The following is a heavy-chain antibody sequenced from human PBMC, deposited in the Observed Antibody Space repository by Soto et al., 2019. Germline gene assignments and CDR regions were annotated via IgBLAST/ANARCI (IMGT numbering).Heavy chain of an antibody. Sequence: SETLSLTSAVYGGYFSGYYGSWIRQPPGKGLEWIGEISHSGSTNYNPSLKSRVTISVDTSKNQFSLKLSSVTAADTAVYYCARARVVAPGLGFDPWGQGTLVTVS. V-gene: IGHV4-34*01. D-gene: IGHD3-22*01. CDR1: GGYFSGYY. J-gene: IGHJ5*02. CDR3: ARARVVAPGLGFDP. CDR2: ISHSGST.